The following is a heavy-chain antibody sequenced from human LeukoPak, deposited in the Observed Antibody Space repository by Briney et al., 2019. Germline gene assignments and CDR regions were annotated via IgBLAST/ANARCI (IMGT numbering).Heavy chain of an antibody. D-gene: IGHD3-22*01. CDR3: AKAGRDTVITYYFDY. Sequence: PGGSLRLSCAASGFTFSSYAMSWVRQAPGKGPECVSVMSVSGGNTFYADSVKGRFTISRDNSKNTLYLQMNSLRAEDTAVYYCAKAGRDTVITYYFDYWGQGTLVTVSS. V-gene: IGHV3-23*01. CDR2: MSVSGGNT. CDR1: GFTFSSYA. J-gene: IGHJ4*02.